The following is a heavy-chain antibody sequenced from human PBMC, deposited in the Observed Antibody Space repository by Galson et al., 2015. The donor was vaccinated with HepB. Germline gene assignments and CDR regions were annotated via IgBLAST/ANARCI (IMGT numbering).Heavy chain of an antibody. V-gene: IGHV3-7*03. Sequence: SLRLSCAASGFTFSRYWMSRVRQAPGTGLEWVTNMKPDGSETYYVDSVKGRFTISRDNAKNSLYLQMSSLRGDDTAVYYCARDDGIRTVDYWGQGTLVTVSS. CDR2: MKPDGSET. J-gene: IGHJ4*02. CDR1: GFTFSRYW. D-gene: IGHD3-10*01. CDR3: ARDDGIRTVDY.